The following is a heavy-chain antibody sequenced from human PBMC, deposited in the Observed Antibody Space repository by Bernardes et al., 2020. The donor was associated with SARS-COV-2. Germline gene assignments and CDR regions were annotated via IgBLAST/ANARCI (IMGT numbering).Heavy chain of an antibody. D-gene: IGHD3-22*01. V-gene: IGHV1-24*01. Sequence: VQVSCKVSGYTLTELSMHWVRQAPGKGLEWMGGFDPEDGETIYAQKFQGRVTMTEDTSTDTAYMELSSLRSEDTAVYYCATAFPIVSRWLGLANNWGQGTLVTVSS. J-gene: IGHJ4*02. CDR3: ATAFPIVSRWLGLANN. CDR2: FDPEDGET. CDR1: GYTLTELS.